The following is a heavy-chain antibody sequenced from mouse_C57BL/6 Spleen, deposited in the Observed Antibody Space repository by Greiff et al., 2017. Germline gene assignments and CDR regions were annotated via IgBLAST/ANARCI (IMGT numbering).Heavy chain of an antibody. J-gene: IGHJ3*01. CDR3: ARGGYFAY. Sequence: DVMLVESGGGLVKPGGSLKLSCAASGFTFSSYAMSWVRQTPEKRLEWVATISDGGSYTYYPDNVKGRFTISRDNAKNNLYLQMSHLKSEDTAMYYCARGGYFAYWGQGTLVTVSA. V-gene: IGHV5-4*03. CDR1: GFTFSSYA. CDR2: ISDGGSYT. D-gene: IGHD2-2*01.